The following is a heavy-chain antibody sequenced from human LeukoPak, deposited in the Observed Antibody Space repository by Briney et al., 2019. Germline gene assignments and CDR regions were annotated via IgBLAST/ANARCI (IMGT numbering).Heavy chain of an antibody. Sequence: SETLSLTCAVYGGSFSGYYWSWIRQPPGKGLEWIGEINHSGSTNYNPSLKSRVTISVDTSKNQFSLKLSSVTAADTAVYYCARVRGGLRFLEWLRTFDYWGQGTLVTASS. CDR1: GGSFSGYY. CDR3: ARVRGGLRFLEWLRTFDY. CDR2: INHSGST. J-gene: IGHJ4*02. D-gene: IGHD3-3*01. V-gene: IGHV4-34*01.